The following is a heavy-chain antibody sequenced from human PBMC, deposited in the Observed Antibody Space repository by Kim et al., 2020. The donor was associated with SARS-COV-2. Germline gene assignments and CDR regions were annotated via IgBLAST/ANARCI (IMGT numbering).Heavy chain of an antibody. D-gene: IGHD3-3*01. CDR1: GGSISSSSYY. CDR3: ATPSGQEWLFRD. Sequence: SETLSLTCTVSGGSISSSSYYWGWIRQPPGKGLEWIGSIYYSGSTYYNPSLKSRVTISVDTSKNQFSLKLSSVTAADTAVYYCATPSGQEWLFRDWGQGTLVTVSS. J-gene: IGHJ4*02. V-gene: IGHV4-39*01. CDR2: IYYSGST.